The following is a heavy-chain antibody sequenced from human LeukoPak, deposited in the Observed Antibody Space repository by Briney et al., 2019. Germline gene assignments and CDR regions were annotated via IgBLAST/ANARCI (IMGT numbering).Heavy chain of an antibody. D-gene: IGHD3-10*01. V-gene: IGHV1-18*04. CDR1: GYTCTSYG. J-gene: IGHJ5*02. CDR3: ARGTIYYYGSGSYYKRYNWFDP. CDR2: ISAYNGNT. Sequence: ASVKVSCKASGYTCTSYGISWVRQATGQELEWMGWISAYNGNTNYAQKLQGRVTMTTDTSTSTAYMELRSLRSDDTAVYYCARGTIYYYGSGSYYKRYNWFDPWGQGTLVTVSS.